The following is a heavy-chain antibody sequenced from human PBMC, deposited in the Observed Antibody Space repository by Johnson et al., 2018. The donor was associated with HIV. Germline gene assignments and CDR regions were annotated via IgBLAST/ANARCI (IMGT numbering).Heavy chain of an antibody. CDR3: AKDTYSHRLTVTESGFDI. V-gene: IGHV3-30*02. D-gene: IGHD4-11*01. Sequence: QVQLVESGGGVVQPGRSLRLSCAASGFTFSSYGMHWVRQAPGKGLEWVAFIRSDGSNEYYADSVKGRFTMSRDNAKNSLYVQMNSLRAEDTAVYYCAKDTYSHRLTVTESGFDIWGQGTMVTVSS. CDR2: IRSDGSNE. J-gene: IGHJ3*02. CDR1: GFTFSSYG.